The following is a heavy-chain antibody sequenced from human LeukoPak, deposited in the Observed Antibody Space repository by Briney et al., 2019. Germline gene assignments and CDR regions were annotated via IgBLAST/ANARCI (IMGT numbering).Heavy chain of an antibody. V-gene: IGHV3-23*01. CDR2: LSGSGGTT. Sequence: AGGSLRLSCAASGFTFSSYAMSWVRQAPGKGLEWVSALSGSGGTTYSADSVKGRFTISRDNSKNTLYLQMNSLRAEDTAVYYCAKGHPGDAYYCYYGMDVWGQGTTVTVSS. CDR3: AKGHPGDAYYCYYGMDV. D-gene: IGHD1-26*01. CDR1: GFTFSSYA. J-gene: IGHJ6*02.